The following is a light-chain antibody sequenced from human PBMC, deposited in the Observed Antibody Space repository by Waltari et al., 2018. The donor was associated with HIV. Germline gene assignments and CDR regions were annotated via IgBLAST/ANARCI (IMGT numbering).Light chain of an antibody. CDR2: AAS. CDR1: QTISDF. V-gene: IGKV1-39*01. Sequence: DIQMTQSPSSLSASVGDRVTITCRTSQTISDFLNWYQQKPGKAPKLLIYAASSLQSGVPSRFSGSGSGTDFTLTISSLQPEDFATYYCQQSYRSWTFGQGTKVEIK. CDR3: QQSYRSWT. J-gene: IGKJ1*01.